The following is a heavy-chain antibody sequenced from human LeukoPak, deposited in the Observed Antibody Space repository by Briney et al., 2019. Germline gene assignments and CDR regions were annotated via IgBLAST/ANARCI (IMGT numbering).Heavy chain of an antibody. CDR1: GYTFTSYY. Sequence: GASVKVSCKAAGYTFTSYYLHWVRQAPGQGLEWMGIVNPRGGTTSYAQKLQGRVTMTTDTSTSTAYMELRGLRSDDPAVYYCARDLDSSSHTSSRGPYYYYYGMDVWGQGTTVTVSS. CDR3: ARDLDSSSHTSSRGPYYYYYGMDV. D-gene: IGHD6-13*01. V-gene: IGHV1-46*01. J-gene: IGHJ6*02. CDR2: VNPRGGTT.